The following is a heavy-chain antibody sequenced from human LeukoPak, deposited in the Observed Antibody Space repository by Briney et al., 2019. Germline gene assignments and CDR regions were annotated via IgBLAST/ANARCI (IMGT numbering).Heavy chain of an antibody. CDR2: IKGHETEK. CDR1: GFTFSDYW. D-gene: IGHD3-3*01. Sequence: QPGGSLRLSCAASGFTFSDYWMHWVRRAPGKGLEWVANIKGHETEKYYVDSVKGRFTISRDNAKNSVFLQMNSLRVEDTAIYYCARALSAWGQGTLVTVSS. V-gene: IGHV3-7*03. J-gene: IGHJ4*02. CDR3: ARALSA.